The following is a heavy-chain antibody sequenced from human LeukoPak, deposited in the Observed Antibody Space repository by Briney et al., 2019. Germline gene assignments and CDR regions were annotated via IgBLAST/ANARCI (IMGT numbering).Heavy chain of an antibody. CDR2: IRYDGSNK. Sequence: GGSLRLSCAASGFTFSSYGMHWVRQAPGKGLEWVAFIRYDGSNKYYADSVKGRFTISRDNSKNTLYLQMNSLRAEDTAVYYCATRLIELHEVDYWGQGTLVTVSS. CDR3: ATRLIELHEVDY. CDR1: GFTFSSYG. D-gene: IGHD3-10*01. V-gene: IGHV3-30*02. J-gene: IGHJ4*02.